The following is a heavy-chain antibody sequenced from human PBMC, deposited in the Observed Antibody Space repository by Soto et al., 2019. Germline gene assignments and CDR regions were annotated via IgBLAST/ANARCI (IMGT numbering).Heavy chain of an antibody. CDR3: ARRGYDFWSGYPQGSNWFDP. CDR1: GGSISSYY. J-gene: IGHJ5*02. V-gene: IGHV4-59*08. D-gene: IGHD3-3*01. Sequence: SETLSLTCTVSGGSISSYYWSRIRQPPGKGLEWIGYIYYSGSTNYNPSLKSRVTISVDTSKNQFSLKLSSVTAADTAVYYCARRGYDFWSGYPQGSNWFDPRGQGTLVTVSS. CDR2: IYYSGST.